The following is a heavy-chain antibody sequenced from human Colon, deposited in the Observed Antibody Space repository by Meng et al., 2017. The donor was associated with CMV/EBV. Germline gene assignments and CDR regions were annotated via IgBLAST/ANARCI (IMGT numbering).Heavy chain of an antibody. V-gene: IGHV3-30*02. J-gene: IGHJ6*02. CDR3: AKDPNETHDYPKGAYNYYGMDV. CDR1: GFTFSNYG. CDR2: ILFDGTNQ. Sequence: GGSLRLSCAASGFTFSNYGMHWVRQAPGKGLEWLAFILFDGTNQYYGDSVKGRFTIPRDNYKSTLFLQMSSLRAEDTAVYYCAKDPNETHDYPKGAYNYYGMDVWGQGTTVTVSS. D-gene: IGHD2-8*01.